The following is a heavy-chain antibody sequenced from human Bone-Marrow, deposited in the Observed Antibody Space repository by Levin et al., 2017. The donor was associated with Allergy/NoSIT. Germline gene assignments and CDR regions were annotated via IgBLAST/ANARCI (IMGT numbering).Heavy chain of an antibody. D-gene: IGHD5-18*01. CDR1: GFTVSSNY. J-gene: IGHJ6*03. Sequence: GGSLRLSCAASGFTVSSNYMSWVRQAPGKGLAWVSVIYSGGTTHYADSVRGRFTISRDNSKNTLYLQMSSLRAEDTAVYYCARVGYRYGYGTRLYYYSYMDVWGKGTTVTVSS. CDR2: IYSGGTT. V-gene: IGHV3-66*01. CDR3: ARVGYRYGYGTRLYYYSYMDV.